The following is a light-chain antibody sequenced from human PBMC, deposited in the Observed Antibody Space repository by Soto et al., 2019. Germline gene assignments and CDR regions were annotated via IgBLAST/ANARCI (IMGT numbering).Light chain of an antibody. Sequence: QSALTQPASVSGSPGQSITISCTGTSSDVGSYSLVSWYQQHPGKAPKLMIYEGTKRPSGVSNRFSGSRSGNTASLTISGLQADDEADYYCCSFGGSSPVFGGGTKVTVL. CDR3: CSFGGSSPV. V-gene: IGLV2-23*01. CDR2: EGT. CDR1: SSDVGSYSL. J-gene: IGLJ2*01.